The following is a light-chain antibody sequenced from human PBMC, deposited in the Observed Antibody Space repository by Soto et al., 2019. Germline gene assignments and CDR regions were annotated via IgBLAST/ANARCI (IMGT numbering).Light chain of an antibody. CDR1: QSLLHSNGYNY. V-gene: IGKV2-28*01. CDR3: MQALQTPYP. Sequence: DIVMTQSPLSLPVTPGEPASISCRTSQSLLHSNGYNYLDWYLQNPGQSPQLLIYLGSHWASGVPDRFICSGSGTDFTLEISGVEAEDFGVYYCMQALQTPYPFGEATKLDIK. CDR2: LGS. J-gene: IGKJ2*01.